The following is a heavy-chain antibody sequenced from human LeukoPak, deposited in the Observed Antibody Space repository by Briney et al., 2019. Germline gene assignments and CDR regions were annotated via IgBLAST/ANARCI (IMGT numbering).Heavy chain of an antibody. CDR2: IIPIFGTA. CDR3: ARGLNDSSGYYYGWFDP. Sequence: ASVKVSCKASGGTFSSYAISWVRQAPGQGLEWMGGIIPIFGTANYAQKFQGRVTITADESTSTAYMELSSLRSEDTAVYYCARGLNDSSGYYYGWFDPWGQGTLVTVSS. V-gene: IGHV1-69*13. CDR1: GGTFSSYA. D-gene: IGHD3-22*01. J-gene: IGHJ5*02.